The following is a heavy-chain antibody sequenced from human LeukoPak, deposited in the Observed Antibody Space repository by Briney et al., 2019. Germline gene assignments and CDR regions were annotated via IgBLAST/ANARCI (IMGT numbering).Heavy chain of an antibody. J-gene: IGHJ4*02. V-gene: IGHV1-24*01. CDR3: ATGGNWNDGIDY. CDR1: GYTLTELS. Sequence: ASVKVSCKVSGYTLTELSMHWVRQAPGKGVEWMGGFDPEDGETIYAQKFQGRVTMTEDTSTDTAYMELSSLRSEDTAVYYCATGGNWNDGIDYWGQGTLVTVSS. CDR2: FDPEDGET. D-gene: IGHD1-1*01.